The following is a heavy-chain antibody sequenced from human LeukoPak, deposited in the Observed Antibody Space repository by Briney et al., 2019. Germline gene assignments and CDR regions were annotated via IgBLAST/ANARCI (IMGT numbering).Heavy chain of an antibody. CDR1: GYTLTELS. CDR3: ATDRVSSSWFNWFDP. CDR2: FDPEDGET. D-gene: IGHD6-13*01. V-gene: IGHV1-24*01. J-gene: IGHJ5*02. Sequence: ASVKVSCKVSGYTLTELSMHWVRQAPGKGLEWIGGFDPEDGETIYAQKFQGRVTMTEDTSTDTAYMELSSLRSEDTAVYYCATDRVSSSWFNWFDPWGQGTLVTVSS.